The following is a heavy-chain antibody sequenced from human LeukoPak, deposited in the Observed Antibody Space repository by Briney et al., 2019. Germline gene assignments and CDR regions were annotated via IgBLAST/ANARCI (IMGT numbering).Heavy chain of an antibody. CDR3: ARGYSSSWYFYYYMDV. CDR2: INHSGST. J-gene: IGHJ6*03. D-gene: IGHD6-13*01. CDR1: GGSFSGYY. V-gene: IGHV4-34*01. Sequence: SETLSLTCAVSGGSFSGYYWSWIRQPPGKGLEWIGEINHSGSTNYNPSLKSRVTISVDTSKNQFSLKLSSVTAAGTAVYYCARGYSSSWYFYYYMDVWGKGTTVTVSS.